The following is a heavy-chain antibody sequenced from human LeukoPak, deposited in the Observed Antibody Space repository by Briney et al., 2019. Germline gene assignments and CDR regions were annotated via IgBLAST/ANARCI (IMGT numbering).Heavy chain of an antibody. D-gene: IGHD1-26*01. CDR2: IDKEKNSYATAS. Sequence: PGGSLKLSCAASGFTFSGSAIHWVRQSFGKGLEWIGDIDKEKNSYATASAYAVSVEGRFTVSRDDSKNMAFLQMSGLKTEDTALYFCTRDSGTYNWLDPWGQGTLVTVSS. CDR1: GFTFSGSA. V-gene: IGHV3-73*01. J-gene: IGHJ5*02. CDR3: TRDSGTYNWLDP.